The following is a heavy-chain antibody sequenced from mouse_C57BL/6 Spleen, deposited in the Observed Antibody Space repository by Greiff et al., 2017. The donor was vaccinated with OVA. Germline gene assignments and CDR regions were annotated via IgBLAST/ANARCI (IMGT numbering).Heavy chain of an antibody. Sequence: KLVEWVATISDGGSYTYYPDNVKGRFTISRDNAKNNLYLQMSHLKSEDTAMYYCARVPLYGSSSAWFAYWGQGTLVTVSA. CDR3: ARVPLYGSSSAWFAY. D-gene: IGHD1-1*01. CDR2: ISDGGSYT. V-gene: IGHV5-4*01. J-gene: IGHJ3*01.